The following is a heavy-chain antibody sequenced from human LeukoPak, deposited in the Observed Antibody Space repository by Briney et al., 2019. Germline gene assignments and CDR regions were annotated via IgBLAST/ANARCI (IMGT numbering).Heavy chain of an antibody. CDR2: IKSKTDGGTT. Sequence: GGSLRLSCAASGFTFSNAWMSWVRQAPGKGLEWVGRIKSKTDGGTTDYAAPVKGRFTISRDDSKNTLYLQMNSLKTEDAAVYYCTTEGRIAVDYYGMDVWGQGTTATVSS. CDR1: GFTFSNAW. CDR3: TTEGRIAVDYYGMDV. D-gene: IGHD6-19*01. J-gene: IGHJ6*02. V-gene: IGHV3-15*01.